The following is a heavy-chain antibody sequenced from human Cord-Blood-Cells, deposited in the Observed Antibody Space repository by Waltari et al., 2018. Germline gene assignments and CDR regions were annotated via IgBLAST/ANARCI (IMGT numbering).Heavy chain of an antibody. D-gene: IGHD3-3*01. V-gene: IGHV4-34*01. Sequence: QVQLQQWGAGLLKPSETLSLTCAVYGGSFSGYYWSWIRQPPGKGLEWIGEINHSGSTHYNPALKSRVTISVDTSKNQFSLKLSSVTAADTAVYYCARVTYDFWSGYYEYFQHWGQGTLVTVSS. J-gene: IGHJ1*01. CDR1: GGSFSGYY. CDR3: ARVTYDFWSGYYEYFQH. CDR2: INHSGST.